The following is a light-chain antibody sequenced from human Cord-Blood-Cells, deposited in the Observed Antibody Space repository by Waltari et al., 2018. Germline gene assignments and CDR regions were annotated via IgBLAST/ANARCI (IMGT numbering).Light chain of an antibody. CDR3: CSYAGSYTLV. J-gene: IGLJ3*02. CDR2: DVS. V-gene: IGLV2-11*01. Sequence: QSALTQPRSVSGSPGQSVTISCTGTSSDVGGYNYVSWYQQHPGKAPKLMIYDVSKRPAGVHDRFSGSKSGNTASLTISGLQAEDEADYYCCSYAGSYTLVFGGGTKLTVL. CDR1: SSDVGGYNY.